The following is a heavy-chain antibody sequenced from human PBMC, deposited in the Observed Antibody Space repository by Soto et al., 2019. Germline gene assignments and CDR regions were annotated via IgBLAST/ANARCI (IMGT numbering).Heavy chain of an antibody. CDR1: GYSFTSYW. CDR3: ARRKIVVVPAAMGSYYYYGMDV. J-gene: IGHJ6*02. CDR2: IDPSDSYT. D-gene: IGHD2-2*01. V-gene: IGHV5-10-1*01. Sequence: GESLKISCKGSGYSFTSYWISWVRQMPGKGLEWMGRIDPSDSYTNYSPSFQGHVTISADKSISTAYLQWSSLKASDTAMYYCARRKIVVVPAAMGSYYYYGMDVWGQGTTVTVSS.